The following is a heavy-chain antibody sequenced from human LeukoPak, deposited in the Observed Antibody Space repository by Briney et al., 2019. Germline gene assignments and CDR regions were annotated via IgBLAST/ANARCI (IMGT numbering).Heavy chain of an antibody. D-gene: IGHD3-9*01. Sequence: SGPTLVKPTQTLTLTCTFSGFSLSTSGVGVGWIRQPPGKALEWLALIYWNDDKRYSPSLKRRLTITKDTSKNQVVLTMTNMDPVDTATYYCAHRRHDILTGYLNYFDYWGQGTLVTVSS. CDR3: AHRRHDILTGYLNYFDY. V-gene: IGHV2-5*01. J-gene: IGHJ4*02. CDR2: IYWNDDK. CDR1: GFSLSTSGVG.